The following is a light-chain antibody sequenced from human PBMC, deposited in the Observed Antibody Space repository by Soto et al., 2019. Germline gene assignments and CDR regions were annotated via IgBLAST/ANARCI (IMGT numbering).Light chain of an antibody. J-gene: IGKJ5*01. CDR1: QTISSW. CDR3: QQYSSYSPIT. Sequence: DIQRAQSPSTLSGSVGDRVTITCRASQTISSWLAWYQQKPGKAPKLLIYKASTLETVAPSRFSGTGSGTEFTLTINGLQPDDFATYYCQQYSSYSPITFGQGTRLEIK. V-gene: IGKV1-5*03. CDR2: KAS.